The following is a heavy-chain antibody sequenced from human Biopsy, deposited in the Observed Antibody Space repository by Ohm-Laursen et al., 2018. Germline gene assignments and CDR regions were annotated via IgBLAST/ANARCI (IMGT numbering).Heavy chain of an antibody. J-gene: IGHJ2*01. CDR1: GDSISSYY. CDR2: VYYTGST. V-gene: IGHV4-59*01. Sequence: TLSPTCTASGDSISSYYWSWIRQPPGKGLQWIGYVYYTGSTDYNPSPQSRVTISVDTSKNHFSLRLRSVTPADTAIYYCAKDRGYYSDRTVPGYFDLWGRGTLVTVSS. D-gene: IGHD3-22*01. CDR3: AKDRGYYSDRTVPGYFDL.